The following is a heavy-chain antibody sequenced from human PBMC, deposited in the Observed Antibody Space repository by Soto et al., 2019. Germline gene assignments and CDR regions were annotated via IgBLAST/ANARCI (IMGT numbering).Heavy chain of an antibody. CDR1: GGSFSCYY. CDR3: ARGNGMILAVQGDAPDKHYLDF. Sequence: SETLSLTCAVYGGSFSCYYWSWIRQPPGKGLEWIGEINHSGSINYNPSPKSRVTISVDTSKNQFSLKLRSVTAADTAIYYCARGNGMILAVQGDAPDKHYLDFWSQGTLVTVSS. CDR2: INHSGSI. J-gene: IGHJ4*02. V-gene: IGHV4-34*01. D-gene: IGHD3-22*01.